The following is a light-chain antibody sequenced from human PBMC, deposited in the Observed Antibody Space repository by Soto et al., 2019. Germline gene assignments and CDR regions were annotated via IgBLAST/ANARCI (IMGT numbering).Light chain of an antibody. V-gene: IGKV3-20*01. CDR2: GAS. CDR1: QSVRSIC. J-gene: IGKJ5*01. CDR3: QQFGTSPPST. Sequence: EIVLTQSPGTLSLSPGERATLSCRASQSVRSICLAWYQQKPGQAPRLLIYGASSRATGIPDRFSGSGSGTDFTLTISRLEPEDFAVYYCQQFGTSPPSTFGQGTRLEIK.